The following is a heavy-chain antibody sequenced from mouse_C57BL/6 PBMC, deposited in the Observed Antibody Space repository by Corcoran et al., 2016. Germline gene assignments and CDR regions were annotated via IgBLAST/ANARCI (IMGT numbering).Heavy chain of an antibody. CDR3: ARAYYGSSYFDY. V-gene: IGHV1-81*01. CDR1: GYTFTSYG. D-gene: IGHD1-1*01. Sequence: QVQLQQSGAELARPGASVKLSCKASGYTFTSYGISWVKQRTGQGLEWIGEIYPRSGNTYYNEKFKGKATLTADKSSSTAYMELRSLTSEDSAVYFCARAYYGSSYFDYGGQGTTLTVSS. CDR2: IYPRSGNT. J-gene: IGHJ2*01.